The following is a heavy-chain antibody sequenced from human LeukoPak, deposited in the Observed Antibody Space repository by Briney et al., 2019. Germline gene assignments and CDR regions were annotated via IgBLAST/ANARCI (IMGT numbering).Heavy chain of an antibody. J-gene: IGHJ5*02. V-gene: IGHV1-69*05. CDR2: IMPLFGTA. D-gene: IGHD4-17*01. Sequence: ASVKVSCKTSGGAFNNSAISWVRHAPGQGLEWLGGIMPLFGTAGYAQKFQGRVTITKDESTRTVYLELTSLTCDETAVYYCARDVHGDYGSGWFDPWGQGTLVSVSS. CDR1: GGAFNNSA. CDR3: ARDVHGDYGSGWFDP.